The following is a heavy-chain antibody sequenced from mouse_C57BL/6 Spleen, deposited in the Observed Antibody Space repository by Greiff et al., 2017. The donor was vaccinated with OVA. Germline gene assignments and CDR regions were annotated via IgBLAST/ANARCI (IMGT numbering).Heavy chain of an antibody. CDR3: ARGLRSLYWYFDV. CDR1: GYSITSGYY. CDR2: ISYDGSN. J-gene: IGHJ1*03. D-gene: IGHD1-1*01. Sequence: VQLKESGPGLVKPSQSLSLTCSVTGYSITSGYYWNWIRQFPGNKLEWMGYISYDGSNNYNPSLKNRISITRDTSKNQFFLKLNSVTTEDTATYYCARGLRSLYWYFDVWGTGTTVTVSS. V-gene: IGHV3-6*01.